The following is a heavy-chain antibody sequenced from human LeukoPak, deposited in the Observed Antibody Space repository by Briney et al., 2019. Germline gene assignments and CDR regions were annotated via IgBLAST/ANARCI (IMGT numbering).Heavy chain of an antibody. CDR2: ISYDGSNK. Sequence: PGGSLRLSCAASGFTFSNYDMHWVRQAPGKGLEWVAVISYDGSNKFYADSVKGRFTISRDISKNTLYLQMNSLRAEDTAVYYCAKNRATYYDFWSGSQDVWGQGTTVTVSS. D-gene: IGHD3-3*01. CDR1: GFTFSNYD. V-gene: IGHV3-30*18. J-gene: IGHJ6*02. CDR3: AKNRATYYDFWSGSQDV.